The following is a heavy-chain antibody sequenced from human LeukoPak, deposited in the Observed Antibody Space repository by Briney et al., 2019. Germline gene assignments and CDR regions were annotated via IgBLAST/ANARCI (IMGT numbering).Heavy chain of an antibody. J-gene: IGHJ4*02. D-gene: IGHD1-26*01. CDR3: AKEVRGSYSGSLCDY. V-gene: IGHV3-48*03. CDR1: GFTFSSYE. CDR2: ISSSGSTV. Sequence: PGGSLRLSCAASGFTFSSYEMNWVRQAPGKGLEWVSYISSSGSTVYYADSVKGRFTISRDNSKNTLYLQMNSLRAEDTAVYYCAKEVRGSYSGSLCDYWGQGTLVTVSS.